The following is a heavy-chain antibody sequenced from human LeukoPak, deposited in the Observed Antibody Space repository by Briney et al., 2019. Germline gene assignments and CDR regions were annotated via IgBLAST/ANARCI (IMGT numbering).Heavy chain of an antibody. V-gene: IGHV1-2*02. D-gene: IGHD4-17*01. J-gene: IGHJ4*02. CDR3: ARDAGYGDYYYFDY. Sequence: GASVKVSCKASGYTFTGYYMHWVRQAPGQGLEWMGWINPNSGGTNYAQKFQGRVTMTRDTSISTAYMELSRLRSDDTAVYYCARDAGYGDYYYFDYWGQGTLATVSS. CDR1: GYTFTGYY. CDR2: INPNSGGT.